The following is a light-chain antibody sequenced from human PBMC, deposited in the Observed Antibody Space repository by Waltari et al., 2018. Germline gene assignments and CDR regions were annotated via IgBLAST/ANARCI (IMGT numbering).Light chain of an antibody. Sequence: EIVLTQSPGTLSLSPGEGASLSCRASQSVNSNYFAWYQQKPGQAPRLLIHGASTRATGTPDRFSGGGSGTHFTLTVNRLQPEDLAVYYCHQYGSSPFTFGPETKVEIK. CDR2: GAS. V-gene: IGKV3-20*01. J-gene: IGKJ3*01. CDR3: HQYGSSPFT. CDR1: QSVNSNY.